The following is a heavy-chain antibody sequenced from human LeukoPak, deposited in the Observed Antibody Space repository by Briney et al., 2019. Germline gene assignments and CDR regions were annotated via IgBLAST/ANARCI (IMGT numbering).Heavy chain of an antibody. V-gene: IGHV4-34*01. J-gene: IGHJ4*02. CDR1: GFTFSSYY. D-gene: IGHD3-22*01. CDR3: ARGRRGYYDSSGYYYFDY. Sequence: PGGSLRLSCAASGFTFSSYYMNWARQPPGKGLEWIGEINHSGSTNYNPSLKSRVTISVDTSKNQFSLKLSSVTAADTAVYYCARGRRGYYDSSGYYYFDYWGQGTLVTVSS. CDR2: INHSGST.